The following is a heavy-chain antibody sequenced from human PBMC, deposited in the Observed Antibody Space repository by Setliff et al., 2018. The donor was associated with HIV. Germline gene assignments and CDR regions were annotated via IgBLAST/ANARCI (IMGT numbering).Heavy chain of an antibody. Sequence: SETLSLTCTISGGSISNYYWSWIRQPPGKGLEWIGYIYSTGYTNYHPSLKTRATISLDTSKSQFSLRLTSVTATDTAIYYCARHPREEPQRNYKFDSWGQGTLVTVSS. V-gene: IGHV4-4*09. CDR1: GGSISNYY. J-gene: IGHJ4*02. D-gene: IGHD1-7*01. CDR2: IYSTGYT. CDR3: ARHPREEPQRNYKFDS.